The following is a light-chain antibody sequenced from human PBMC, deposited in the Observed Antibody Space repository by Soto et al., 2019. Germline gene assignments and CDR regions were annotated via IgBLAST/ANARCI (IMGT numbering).Light chain of an antibody. CDR3: ETWDFNTRV. CDR1: SGHSSYI. V-gene: IGLV4-60*02. J-gene: IGLJ3*02. CDR2: LEGSGSY. Sequence: QLVLTQSSSASASLGSSVKLTCTLSSGHSSYIIAWHQQQPRKAPRYLMKLEGSGSYNKGSEVPDRFSGSSSGADRYLTISNLQFEDEADYYCETWDFNTRVFGGGTQLTVL.